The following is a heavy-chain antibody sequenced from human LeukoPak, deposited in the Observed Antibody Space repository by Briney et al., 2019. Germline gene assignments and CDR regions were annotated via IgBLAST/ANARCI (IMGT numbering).Heavy chain of an antibody. CDR1: GFAFTAYL. CDR2: MSSDGNAI. D-gene: IGHD1/OR15-1a*01. Sequence: GGSLRLSCAASGFAFTAYLIHWVRQPPGKGLEWVAVMSSDGNAIFYADSVRGRFTISRDNSKNTLYLRVNSLRVEDTAVYYCVREGEHFDYWGQGTLVTVSS. J-gene: IGHJ4*02. CDR3: VREGEHFDY. V-gene: IGHV3-30-3*01.